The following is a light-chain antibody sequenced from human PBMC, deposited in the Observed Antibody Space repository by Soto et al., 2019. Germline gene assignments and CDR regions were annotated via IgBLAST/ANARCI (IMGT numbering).Light chain of an antibody. Sequence: QSVLTQPRSVSGSPGQSVTISCTGSSTDVGNYNYVSWYQQHPGKAPKLMIYDVSKRPSGVPDRFSGSKSGNTASLTISGLQAEDESDYYCCSYAGSYTFVFGGGTQLTVL. CDR1: STDVGNYNY. CDR2: DVS. V-gene: IGLV2-11*01. J-gene: IGLJ2*01. CDR3: CSYAGSYTFV.